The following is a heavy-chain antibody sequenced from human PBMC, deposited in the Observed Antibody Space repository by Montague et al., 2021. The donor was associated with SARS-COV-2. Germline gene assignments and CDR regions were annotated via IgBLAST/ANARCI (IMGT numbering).Heavy chain of an antibody. CDR1: GVSISSPHYW. D-gene: IGHD1-1*01. J-gene: IGHJ4*02. Sequence: SETLSLTCTVSGVSISSPHYWWGWVRQPPGKGLEWIGNIFYDGTSYSNPSTNSRVTISVDTSKSQLSLRLSSVTAADTAVYFCARHKAWNVARYYFYYWGQGTVVTVSS. CDR3: ARHKAWNVARYYFYY. V-gene: IGHV4-39*01. CDR2: IFYDGTS.